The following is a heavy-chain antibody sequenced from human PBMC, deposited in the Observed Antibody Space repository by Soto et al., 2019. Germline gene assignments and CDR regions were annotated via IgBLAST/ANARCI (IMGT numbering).Heavy chain of an antibody. J-gene: IGHJ4*02. D-gene: IGHD4-4*01. CDR2: TKPDETET. V-gene: IGHV3-7*02. Sequence: GGSLRLSCTTSGLALSTYWMAWVRQAPGKGLEWVGNTKPDETETYYADSVEGRFTISRDNAKSSLYLQMDSLRVEDTAVYYCATIGDVTFHYWGQGTPVTVS. CDR1: GLALSTYW. CDR3: ATIGDVTFHY.